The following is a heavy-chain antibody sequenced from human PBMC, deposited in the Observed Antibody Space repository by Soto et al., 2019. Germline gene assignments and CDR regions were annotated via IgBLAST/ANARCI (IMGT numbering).Heavy chain of an antibody. Sequence: SGPTLVNPTQTLTLTCTFSGFSLSTSGMCVGWIRQPPGKALEWLARIDWDNDKYYSTSLKTRLTISKDTSKNQVVLTMTNMDPVDTATYYCARISLSSSWYRRYYFDYWGQGTLVTVSS. CDR3: ARISLSSSWYRRYYFDY. D-gene: IGHD6-13*01. J-gene: IGHJ4*02. CDR2: IDWDNDK. V-gene: IGHV2-70*11. CDR1: GFSLSTSGMC.